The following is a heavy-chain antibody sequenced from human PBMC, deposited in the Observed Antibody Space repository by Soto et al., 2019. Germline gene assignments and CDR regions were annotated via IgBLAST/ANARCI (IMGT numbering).Heavy chain of an antibody. Sequence: PGESLKISCKGSDYSFNTYWIAWVRQMPGKGLEWMGIIYPGDSDTRYRPSFQGQVTISADKSISTAHLQWSSLKASDTAMYYCARQIRPYDSWSNTYYYYGLDVWGQGTTVTVSS. CDR2: IYPGDSDT. D-gene: IGHD3-3*01. J-gene: IGHJ6*02. V-gene: IGHV5-51*01. CDR3: ARQIRPYDSWSNTYYYYGLDV. CDR1: DYSFNTYW.